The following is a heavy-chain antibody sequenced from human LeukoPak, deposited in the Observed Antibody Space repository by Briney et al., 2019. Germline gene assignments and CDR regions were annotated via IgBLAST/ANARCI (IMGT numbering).Heavy chain of an antibody. J-gene: IGHJ6*02. D-gene: IGHD6-19*01. CDR3: ARAAYSSGRTGYYYGMDV. CDR1: GFTFDDYG. V-gene: IGHV3-20*04. Sequence: GGSLRLSCAASGFTFDDYGMSWVRQAPGKGLEWVSGINWNGGSTGYADSVKGRFTISRDNAKNSLYLQMSSLRAEDTALYYCARAAYSSGRTGYYYGMDVWGQGTTVTVSS. CDR2: INWNGGST.